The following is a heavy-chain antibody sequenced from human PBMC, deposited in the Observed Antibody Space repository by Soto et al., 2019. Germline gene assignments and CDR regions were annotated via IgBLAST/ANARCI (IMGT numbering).Heavy chain of an antibody. CDR1: GFTFSSHA. V-gene: IGHV3-23*01. CDR3: AKHLQFSGWLSAQTFDY. CDR2: ITGSGDST. J-gene: IGHJ4*02. D-gene: IGHD6-19*01. Sequence: PGGSLRLSCAVSGFTFSSHAMSWVRQAPGKGLECVSSITGSGDSTYYADSVKGRFTISRDKSKSTLYLQMNSLRAEDTAVYYCAKHLQFSGWLSAQTFDYWGQGTQVTVSS.